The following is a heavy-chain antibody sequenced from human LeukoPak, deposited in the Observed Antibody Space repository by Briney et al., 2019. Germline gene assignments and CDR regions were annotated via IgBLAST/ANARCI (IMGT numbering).Heavy chain of an antibody. CDR3: ARDNILTGPGRPHWFDP. Sequence: ASVKVSCKASGYTFTGYYMHWVRQAPGQGLEWMGWINPNSGGTNYAQKFQGRIILTTDTSISTAYMELSRLRSDDTAVYYCARDNILTGPGRPHWFDPWGQGTLVTVSS. D-gene: IGHD3-9*01. CDR2: INPNSGGT. V-gene: IGHV1-2*02. J-gene: IGHJ5*02. CDR1: GYTFTGYY.